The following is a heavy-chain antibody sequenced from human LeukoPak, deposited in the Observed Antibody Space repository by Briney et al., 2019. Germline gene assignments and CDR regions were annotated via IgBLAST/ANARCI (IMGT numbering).Heavy chain of an antibody. Sequence: SETLSLTCTVSGGSISSYYWFWIRQPPGKGLEWIGYIYSSGITNYNPSLKSRVAISVDTSKNQFSLKLSSVTAADTAVYYCARVDPDSSSTLEVFDYWGQGTLVTVSS. D-gene: IGHD6-6*01. V-gene: IGHV4-59*01. CDR3: ARVDPDSSSTLEVFDY. J-gene: IGHJ4*02. CDR2: IYSSGIT. CDR1: GGSISSYY.